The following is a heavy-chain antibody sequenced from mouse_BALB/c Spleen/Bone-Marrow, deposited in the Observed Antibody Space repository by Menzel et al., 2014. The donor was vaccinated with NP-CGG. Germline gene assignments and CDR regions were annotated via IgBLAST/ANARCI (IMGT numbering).Heavy chain of an antibody. V-gene: IGHV1-80*01. CDR2: IYPGDGDT. CDR1: GYAFSSYW. CDR3: AFGNYDFDY. J-gene: IGHJ2*01. D-gene: IGHD2-1*01. Sequence: VNLVESGAELVRPGSSVKISCKASGYAFSSYWMNWVKQRPGQGLEWIGQIYPGDGDTNYSGKFKGNATLTADESSSTAYMQFSSLTSEDSAVYFCAFGNYDFDYWGQGTTLTVSS.